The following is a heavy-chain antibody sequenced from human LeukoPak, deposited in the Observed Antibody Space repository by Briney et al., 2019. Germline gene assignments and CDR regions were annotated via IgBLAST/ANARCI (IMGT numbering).Heavy chain of an antibody. J-gene: IGHJ4*02. CDR1: GFTFSSYW. CDR2: INTDGSST. CDR3: ATKQWLAPPPDS. D-gene: IGHD6-19*01. V-gene: IGHV3-74*01. Sequence: GGSLRLSCAASGFTFSSYWMHWVRQAPGKGLVWVSRINTDGSSTSYADSVKGRFTVSRDNADNTMFLQMNSVRDEDTAVYYCATKQWLAPPPDSWGQGTPVTVPS.